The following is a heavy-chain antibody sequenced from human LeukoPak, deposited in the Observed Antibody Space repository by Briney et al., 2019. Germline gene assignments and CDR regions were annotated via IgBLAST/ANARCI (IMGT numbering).Heavy chain of an antibody. CDR2: IHTSGNT. CDR1: GGSITNYY. CDR3: ARKVRYLATIRYYYYMDV. J-gene: IGHJ6*03. D-gene: IGHD5-12*01. V-gene: IGHV4-4*07. Sequence: SETLSLTCTVSGGSITNYYWSWIRQPAGKGLEWIGRIHTSGNTDYNPSLKSRVTVSLDTSKNQFSLKLNSMTAADTAVYYCARKVRYLATIRYYYYMDVWGKGTTVTVSS.